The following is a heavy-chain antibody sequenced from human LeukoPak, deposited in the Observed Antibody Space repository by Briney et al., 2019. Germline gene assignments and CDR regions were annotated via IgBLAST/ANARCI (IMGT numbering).Heavy chain of an antibody. Sequence: QSGGSLRLSCAASGFTFSSYGMHWVRQAPGKGLEWVAVIWYDGSNKYYADSVKGRFTISRDNSKNTLYLQMNSLRAEDTAVYYCARERRSSGWYGDYYFDYWGQGTLVTVSS. CDR1: GFTFSSYG. D-gene: IGHD6-19*01. CDR2: IWYDGSNK. V-gene: IGHV3-33*08. CDR3: ARERRSSGWYGDYYFDY. J-gene: IGHJ4*02.